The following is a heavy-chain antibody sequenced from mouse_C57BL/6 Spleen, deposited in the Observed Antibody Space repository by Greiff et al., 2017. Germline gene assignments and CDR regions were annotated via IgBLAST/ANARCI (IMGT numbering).Heavy chain of an antibody. CDR3: ASSTVVDYYAMDY. Sequence: EVKLMESGAELVKPGASVKLSCTASGFNIKDYYMHWVKQRTEQGLEWIGRIDPEDGETKYAPKFQGKATITADTSSNTAYLQLSSLTSEDTAVYYCASSTVVDYYAMDYWGQGTSVTVSS. CDR2: IDPEDGET. CDR1: GFNIKDYY. V-gene: IGHV14-2*01. J-gene: IGHJ4*01. D-gene: IGHD1-1*01.